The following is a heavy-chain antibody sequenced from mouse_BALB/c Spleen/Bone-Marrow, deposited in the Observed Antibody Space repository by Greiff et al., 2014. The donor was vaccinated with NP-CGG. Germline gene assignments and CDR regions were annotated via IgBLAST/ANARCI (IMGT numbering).Heavy chain of an antibody. D-gene: IGHD2-14*01. V-gene: IGHV2-9*02. CDR2: IWAGGST. Sequence: QVQLKESGPGLVAPSQSLSITCTASGFSLSSFGIHWVRQPPGKGLEWLGVIWAGGSTNYDSAFMSRLTISKDDSKSQVFLKMRSLQTDDTAMYYCATYYRYDGAYWGQGTLVTVSA. J-gene: IGHJ3*01. CDR3: ATYYRYDGAY. CDR1: GFSLSSFG.